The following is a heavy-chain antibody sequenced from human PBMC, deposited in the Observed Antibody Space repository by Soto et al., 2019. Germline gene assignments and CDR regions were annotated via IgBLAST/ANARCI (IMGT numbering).Heavy chain of an antibody. D-gene: IGHD6-19*01. Sequence: QVQLQESGPGLVKPSQTLSLTCTVSGGSISSGGYYWSWIRQHPGKGLEWFGYIYYSGSTYYNPSLKSRVTISVDTSKNQFSLKLSSVTAADTAVYYCASERRIGLAVARYNWFDPWGQGTLVTVSS. J-gene: IGHJ5*02. CDR2: IYYSGST. CDR3: ASERRIGLAVARYNWFDP. CDR1: GGSISSGGYY. V-gene: IGHV4-31*03.